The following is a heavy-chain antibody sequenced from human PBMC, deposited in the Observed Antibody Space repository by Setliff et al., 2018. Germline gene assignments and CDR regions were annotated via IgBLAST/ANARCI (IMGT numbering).Heavy chain of an antibody. CDR2: SNHSGST. V-gene: IGHV4-34*01. J-gene: IGHJ6*03. D-gene: IGHD1-1*01. CDR3: ARANKKLDYYYYYYMDV. Sequence: SETLSLTCSVYGESFSNNYWSWIRQPPGKGLEWIGESNHSGSTSYNPSLKSRLTMSVDTSKNQFSLKLTSVTAADTAVYYCARANKKLDYYYYYYMDVWGTGTTVTVSS. CDR1: GESFSNNY.